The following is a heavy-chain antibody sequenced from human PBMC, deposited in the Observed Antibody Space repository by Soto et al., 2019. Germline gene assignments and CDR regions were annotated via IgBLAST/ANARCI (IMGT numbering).Heavy chain of an antibody. Sequence: TLSLTCAVSGGSISSGGYSWSWIRQPPGKGLEWIGYIYHSGTTYYNPSLKSRVTISVDRSKNQFSLKLSSVTAADTAVYYCARAHYGDYGYGLDVWGQGTTVTVSS. CDR3: ARAHYGDYGYGLDV. D-gene: IGHD4-17*01. V-gene: IGHV4-30-2*01. CDR2: IYHSGTT. CDR1: GGSISSGGYS. J-gene: IGHJ6*02.